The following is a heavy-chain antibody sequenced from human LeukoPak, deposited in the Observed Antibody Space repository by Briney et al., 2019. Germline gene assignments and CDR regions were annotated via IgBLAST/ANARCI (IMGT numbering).Heavy chain of an antibody. Sequence: GGSLRLSCAASGFTFSSYGMHWVRQAPGKGLEWVAIIWHDGSDKYYADSVKGRFTISRDNSKNTLYLQMNSLRADDTALFYCARQSSQYAFDIWGQGTMVTVSS. CDR1: GFTFSSYG. V-gene: IGHV3-33*08. J-gene: IGHJ3*02. D-gene: IGHD6-19*01. CDR2: IWHDGSDK. CDR3: ARQSSQYAFDI.